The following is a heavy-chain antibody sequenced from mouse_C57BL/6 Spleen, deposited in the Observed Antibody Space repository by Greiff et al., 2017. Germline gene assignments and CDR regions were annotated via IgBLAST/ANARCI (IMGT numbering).Heavy chain of an antibody. CDR1: GYTFTSYW. J-gene: IGHJ2*01. CDR2: IDPSDSYT. D-gene: IGHD1-1*01. V-gene: IGHV1-50*01. CDR3: ARKDYGSSGGY. Sequence: QVQLQQSGAELVKPGASVKLSCKASGYTFTSYWMQWVKQRPGQGLEWIGEIDPSDSYTNYNQKFKGKATLTVDTSSSTAYMQLSSLTSEDSAVYYCARKDYGSSGGYWGQGTTLTVSS.